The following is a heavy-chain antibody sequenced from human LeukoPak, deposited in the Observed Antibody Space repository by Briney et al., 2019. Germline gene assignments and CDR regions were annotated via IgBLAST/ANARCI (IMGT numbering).Heavy chain of an antibody. CDR2: SYYSGIT. CDR1: SGSISDNNYF. CDR3: ARCLKDIVVVVAADY. V-gene: IGHV4-39*01. D-gene: IGHD2-15*01. J-gene: IGHJ4*02. Sequence: KPSGTLSLTCTVSSGSISDNNYFWGWIRQPPGKGLEWIGSSYYSGITYYNPSLKSRVTISVDTSKNQFLLKLSFLAAADLAVYYCARCLKDIVVVVAADYWGQGTLVSVSS.